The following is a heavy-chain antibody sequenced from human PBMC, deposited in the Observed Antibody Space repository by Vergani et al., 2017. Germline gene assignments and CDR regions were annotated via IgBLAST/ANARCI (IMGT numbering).Heavy chain of an antibody. CDR1: GFTFSSYA. J-gene: IGHJ6*02. CDR2: ISYDGSNK. Sequence: QVQLVESGGGVVQPGRSLRLSCAASGFTFSSYAMHWVRQAPGKGLEWVAVISYDGSNKYYADSVKGRFTISRDNSKNTLYLQMNSLRAEDTAVYYCARATPYGGSLYYYYGMDVWGQGTTVTVSS. D-gene: IGHD4-23*01. CDR3: ARATPYGGSLYYYYGMDV. V-gene: IGHV3-30-3*01.